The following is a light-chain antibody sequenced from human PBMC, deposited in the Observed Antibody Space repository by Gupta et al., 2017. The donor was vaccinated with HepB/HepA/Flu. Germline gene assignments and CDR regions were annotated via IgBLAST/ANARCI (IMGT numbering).Light chain of an antibody. CDR3: QSYDTSLSGVV. CDR2: RNN. Sequence: QSLLTQPPSVSGAPGQRVTISCAGSSSNFGADYDVHWYQQIPGTAPKLLIYRNNNRPSGVPDRFSGSKSGTSASLAITGLQAEDEADYYCQSYDTSLSGVVFGGGTKLTVL. V-gene: IGLV1-40*01. J-gene: IGLJ2*01. CDR1: SSNFGADYD.